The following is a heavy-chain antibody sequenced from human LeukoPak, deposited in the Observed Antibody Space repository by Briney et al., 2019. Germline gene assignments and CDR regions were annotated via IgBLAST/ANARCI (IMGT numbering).Heavy chain of an antibody. CDR3: ARHFGT. J-gene: IGHJ4*02. V-gene: IGHV3-21*06. D-gene: IGHD3/OR15-3a*01. Sequence: KPGGSLKLSCAASGFTFTNYNFYWVRQAPGRGLEWVSSISSTSSYIYYADSMKGRFTISRDNAKNSLYLQMNSLRAEDTAVYYCARHFGTWGQGTLVTVSS. CDR1: GFTFTNYN. CDR2: ISSTSSYI.